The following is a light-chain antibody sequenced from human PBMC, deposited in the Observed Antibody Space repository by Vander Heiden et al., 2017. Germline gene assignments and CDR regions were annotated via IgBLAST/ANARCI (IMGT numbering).Light chain of an antibody. V-gene: IGLV3-21*04. J-gene: IGLJ2*01. CDR2: YDK. Sequence: SYVLTQPPSVSVAPGETARITCGGDKIGGKGVRWYQQKPGQAPVLVIYYDKDRPSGIPARFSGSNSGNTATLTISRVEAGDEADYYCQVWAGRSDHVIFGGGSKLTVL. CDR3: QVWAGRSDHVI. CDR1: KIGGKG.